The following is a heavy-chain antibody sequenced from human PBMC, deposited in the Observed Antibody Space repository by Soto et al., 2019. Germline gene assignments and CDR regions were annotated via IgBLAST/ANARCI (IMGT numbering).Heavy chain of an antibody. D-gene: IGHD6-13*01. CDR2: IYYTGST. V-gene: IGHV4-31*03. J-gene: IGHJ4*02. CDR3: ARYRFSGSRWSKFDY. CDR1: GVTVSSGAYY. Sequence: SETLSLTCTVSGVTVSSGAYYWSWIRQHPGKGLEWIGNIYYTGSTYYSPSLKSRVVISLDTSKNQFSLRLSSVTAADTAVYFCARYRFSGSRWSKFDYWGQGTLVTVSS.